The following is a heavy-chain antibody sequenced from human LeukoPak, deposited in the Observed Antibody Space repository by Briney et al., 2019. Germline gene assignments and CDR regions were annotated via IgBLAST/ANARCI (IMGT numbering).Heavy chain of an antibody. J-gene: IGHJ5*02. Sequence: SETLSLTCIVSGGSIRTYYWSWIRQPPGKGLEWIGYIYYSGNTNYNPSLQSRVTISVDTSKNQFSLKLSSVTAADTAVYYCARNEGQQLSRSWFDPWGQGTLVTVSS. CDR1: GGSIRTYY. V-gene: IGHV4-59*12. CDR3: ARNEGQQLSRSWFDP. D-gene: IGHD6-13*01. CDR2: IYYSGNT.